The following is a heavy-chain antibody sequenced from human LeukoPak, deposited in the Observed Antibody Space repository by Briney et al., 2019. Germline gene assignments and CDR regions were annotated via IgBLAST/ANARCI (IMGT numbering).Heavy chain of an antibody. CDR1: GFTFSSYW. V-gene: IGHV3-7*01. J-gene: IGHJ4*02. CDR2: IKQGGSEK. D-gene: IGHD2-2*01. Sequence: GGSLRLSCAASGFTFSSYWMSWVRQAPGRGLDWVANIKQGGSEKYYVDSVKGRFTISRDDAKSSLYLQMNSLRAEDTAVYYCARIFCSSISCHFDYWGQGTLVTVSS. CDR3: ARIFCSSISCHFDY.